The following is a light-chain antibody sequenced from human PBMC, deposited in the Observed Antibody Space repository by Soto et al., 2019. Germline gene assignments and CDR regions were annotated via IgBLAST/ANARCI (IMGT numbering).Light chain of an antibody. CDR2: AAS. CDR3: QQYDDITALT. CDR1: QGIGSY. J-gene: IGKJ4*01. Sequence: IQLTQSPSSLSASVGDRVTITCRASQGIGSYLAWYQQKPGEAPKLLIFAASTLQSGVPSRFSGSGSGTDFTLTISSLQAEDFATYYCQQYDDITALTFGGGTNVEMK. V-gene: IGKV1-9*01.